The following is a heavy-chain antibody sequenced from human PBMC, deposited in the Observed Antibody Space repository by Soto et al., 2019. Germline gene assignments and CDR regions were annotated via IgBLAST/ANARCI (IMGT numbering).Heavy chain of an antibody. J-gene: IGHJ4*02. D-gene: IGHD2-8*01. CDR1: GGSISTYY. V-gene: IGHV4-59*08. CDR2: IYYGGSA. Sequence: QVQLRESGPGLVKPSETLSLTCTVSGGSISTYYWSWIRQPPGKGLEWIGYIYYGGSADYNPSLKSRVTISVDTSQKQFSRKLSSVAAADTAVYYCARGGHCANGVCSALDYWGQGTLVTVSS. CDR3: ARGGHCANGVCSALDY.